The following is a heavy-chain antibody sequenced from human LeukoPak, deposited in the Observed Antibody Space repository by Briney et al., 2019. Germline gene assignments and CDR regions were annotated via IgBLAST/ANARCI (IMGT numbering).Heavy chain of an antibody. CDR2: IGTYNGDT. V-gene: IGHV1-18*01. Sequence: SVKVSCKASGYAFKKYAISWVRQAPGQGLEWLGWIGTYNGDTNYAQNFKGRVTMTTDTSTSTAYMELRSLRSDDTAVYYCTRDPSNSSGWYIYFDYWGQGALVTVSS. J-gene: IGHJ4*02. CDR3: TRDPSNSSGWYIYFDY. CDR1: GYAFKKYA. D-gene: IGHD6-19*01.